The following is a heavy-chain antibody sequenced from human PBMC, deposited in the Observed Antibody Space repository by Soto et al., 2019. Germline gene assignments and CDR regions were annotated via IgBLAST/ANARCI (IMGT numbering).Heavy chain of an antibody. V-gene: IGHV3-30*03. CDR2: ISYDGSNK. CDR3: ATPTPRNWGFDY. J-gene: IGHJ4*02. D-gene: IGHD7-27*01. Sequence: GGSLRLSCAASGFTFSSYGMHWVRQAPGKGLEWVGVISYDGSNKYYADSVKGRFAISRDNSKNKLYLQMNSLRAEDTAVYYCATPTPRNWGFDYWGQGTLVTVSS. CDR1: GFTFSSYG.